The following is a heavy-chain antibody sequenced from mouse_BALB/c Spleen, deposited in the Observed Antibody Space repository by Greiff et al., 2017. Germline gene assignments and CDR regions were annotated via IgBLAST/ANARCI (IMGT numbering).Heavy chain of an antibody. CDR2: ISSGGSYT. D-gene: IGHD2-4*01. J-gene: IGHJ3*01. V-gene: IGHV5-9-4*01. CDR3: AREDYDSFAY. Sequence: EVKVVESGGGLVKPGGSLKLSCAASGFTFSSYAMSWVRQSPEKRLEWVAEISSGGSYTYYPDTVTGRFTISRDNAKNTLYLEMSSLRSEDTAMYYCAREDYDSFAYWGQGTLVTVSA. CDR1: GFTFSSYA.